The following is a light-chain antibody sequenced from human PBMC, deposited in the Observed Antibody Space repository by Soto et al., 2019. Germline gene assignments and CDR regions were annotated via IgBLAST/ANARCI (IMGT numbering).Light chain of an antibody. CDR3: QRYGSSFT. V-gene: IGKV3-20*01. Sequence: EIVLTQSPGTLSLSPGERATLSCRASQSVSNNYLAWYQQRPGQAPRLLIYGASARATGIPDRFSGSGSGTDFTLTISRLEPEDFAVYYCQRYGSSFTFGPGTKVDIK. CDR2: GAS. CDR1: QSVSNNY. J-gene: IGKJ3*01.